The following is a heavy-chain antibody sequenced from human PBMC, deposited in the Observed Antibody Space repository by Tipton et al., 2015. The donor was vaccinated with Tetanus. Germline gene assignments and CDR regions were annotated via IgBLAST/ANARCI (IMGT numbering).Heavy chain of an antibody. CDR3: AAAGFSAFDY. Sequence: QLVQSGAEVKKPGASVKVPCKASGYTFTSYYMHWVRQAPGQGLEWMGLINPSGMSTSYAQKFQGRVTMTRDTSTSSVYMELSSLRSEDTAMYYCAAAGFSAFDYWGQGTLVTVSS. D-gene: IGHD6-25*01. CDR2: INPSGMST. J-gene: IGHJ4*02. CDR1: GYTFTSYY. V-gene: IGHV1-46*01.